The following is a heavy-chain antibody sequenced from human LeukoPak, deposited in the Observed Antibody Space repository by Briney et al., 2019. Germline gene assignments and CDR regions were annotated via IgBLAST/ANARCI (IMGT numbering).Heavy chain of an antibody. CDR3: ARGCNGVSFTVSDALDI. CDR2: INPNSGGT. Sequence: ASVKVSCRASGYTFTGYYIHWVRQAPGQGLEWMGWINPNSGGTNSAQKFQGRVTMTRDTSINTAYMDLRWLRSDDTALYYCARGCNGVSFTVSDALDIWGQGTMVTVS. CDR1: GYTFTGYY. D-gene: IGHD3-10*01. V-gene: IGHV1-2*02. J-gene: IGHJ3*02.